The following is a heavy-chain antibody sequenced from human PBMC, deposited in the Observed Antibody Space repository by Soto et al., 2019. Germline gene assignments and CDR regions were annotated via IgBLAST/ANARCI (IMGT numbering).Heavy chain of an antibody. CDR1: GYTFTTYY. CDR3: ARENYDFWSGLYGMDV. CDR2: INPSGAST. J-gene: IGHJ6*02. Sequence: ASVKVSCKASGYTFTTYYMHWVRQAPGQGLEWMGVINPSGASTSYAQKFQGRVTMTRNTSISTAYMELSSLRSEDTAVYYCARENYDFWSGLYGMDVWGQGTTVTVSS. D-gene: IGHD3-3*01. V-gene: IGHV1-46*01.